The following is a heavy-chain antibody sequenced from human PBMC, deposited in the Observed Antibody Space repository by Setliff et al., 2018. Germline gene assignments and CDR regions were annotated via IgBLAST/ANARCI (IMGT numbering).Heavy chain of an antibody. V-gene: IGHV4-34*01. CDR3: ARVPNFWSGYLDY. CDR2: INHSGST. J-gene: IGHJ4*02. D-gene: IGHD3-3*01. Sequence: KASETLSLTCAVYGGSFSGYYWSWIRQPPGQGLEWIGEINHSGSTNYNPSLKSRVTISVNTSKNQFSLKLSSVTAADTAVYYCARVPNFWSGYLDYWGQGTLVTVSS. CDR1: GGSFSGYY.